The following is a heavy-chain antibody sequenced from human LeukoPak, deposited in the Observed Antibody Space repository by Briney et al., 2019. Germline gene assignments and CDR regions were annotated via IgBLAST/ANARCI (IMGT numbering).Heavy chain of an antibody. D-gene: IGHD5-24*01. CDR2: ISAYNGNT. Sequence: ASVKVSCKASGYTFTSYGISWVRQAPGQGLEWMGWISAYNGNTNYAQKLQGRVTMTRNTSISTAYMELSSLRSEDTAVYYCARVGRDGYNYEDYWGQGTLVTVSS. CDR1: GYTFTSYG. V-gene: IGHV1-18*01. CDR3: ARVGRDGYNYEDY. J-gene: IGHJ4*02.